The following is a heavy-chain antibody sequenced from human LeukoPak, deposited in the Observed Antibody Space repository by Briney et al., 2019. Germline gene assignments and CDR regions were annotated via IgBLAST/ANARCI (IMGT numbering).Heavy chain of an antibody. V-gene: IGHV3-21*01. CDR2: ISSSSSYI. CDR3: ARDAPDSSGYYYGIPYYFDY. CDR1: GFTFSSYA. Sequence: GGSLRLSCATSGFTFSSYAISWVRQAPGKGLEWVSSISSSSSYIYYADSVKGRFTISRDNAKNSLYLQMNSLRAEDTAVYYCARDAPDSSGYYYGIPYYFDYWGQGTLVTVSS. D-gene: IGHD3-22*01. J-gene: IGHJ4*02.